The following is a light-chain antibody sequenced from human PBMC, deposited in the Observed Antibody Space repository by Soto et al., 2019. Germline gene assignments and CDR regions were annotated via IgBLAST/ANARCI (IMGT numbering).Light chain of an antibody. V-gene: IGKV1-5*03. J-gene: IGKJ2*01. Sequence: DIQMTQSPSALSASVGDRVTITCRASENIRAWLAWYQQKPGEAPKLLIFKASTLHTGVPSRFSGSGSGTEFTLTISSLQPDDSATYYCHQYNSYSYTFGQGTKLEVK. CDR3: HQYNSYSYT. CDR1: ENIRAW. CDR2: KAS.